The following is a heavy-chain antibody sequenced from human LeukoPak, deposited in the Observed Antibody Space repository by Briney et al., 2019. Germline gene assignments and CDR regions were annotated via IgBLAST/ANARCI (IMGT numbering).Heavy chain of an antibody. Sequence: ASVKVSCKASGYTFTSYDINWVRQATGQGLEWMGWMNPNSGNTGYAQKFQGRVTMTRNTSISTAYMELSSLRSEDTAVYYCARDLRYCSSTSCHGGYMDVWGKGTTVTVSS. J-gene: IGHJ6*03. CDR3: ARDLRYCSSTSCHGGYMDV. CDR1: GYTFTSYD. CDR2: MNPNSGNT. D-gene: IGHD2-2*01. V-gene: IGHV1-8*01.